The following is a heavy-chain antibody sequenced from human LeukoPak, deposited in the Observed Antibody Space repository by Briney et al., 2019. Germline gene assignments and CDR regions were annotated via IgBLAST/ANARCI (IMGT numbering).Heavy chain of an antibody. CDR3: ARGDKAVTFGGVIVPFDP. CDR2: IYYSGTT. J-gene: IGHJ5*02. Sequence: SETLSLTCTVSGGSISSFYWSWIRQPPGKGLEWIGYIYYSGTTNYNPSLESRVTISVATSKNQFSLKLSSVTTADTAVYYCARGDKAVTFGGVIVPFDPWGRGTLVTVSS. D-gene: IGHD3-16*02. CDR1: GGSISSFY. V-gene: IGHV4-59*01.